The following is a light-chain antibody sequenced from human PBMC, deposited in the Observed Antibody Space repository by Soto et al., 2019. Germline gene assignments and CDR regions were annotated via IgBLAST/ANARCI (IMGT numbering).Light chain of an antibody. CDR1: SSNIGSNF. J-gene: IGLJ2*01. V-gene: IGLV1-51*01. Sequence: QSVLTQPPSVSAAPGQKVSISCSGSSSNIGSNFVSWYQHLPGIAPKLLIYDNNRRPSGIPDRFSGSKSATSATLDITGLRTGDEADYYCGAWDTSLSVVLIGGGTQLAVL. CDR3: GAWDTSLSVVL. CDR2: DNN.